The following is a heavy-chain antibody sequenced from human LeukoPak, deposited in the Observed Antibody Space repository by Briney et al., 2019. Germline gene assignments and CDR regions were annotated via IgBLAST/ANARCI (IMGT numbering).Heavy chain of an antibody. Sequence: SETLSLTCAVYGGSFSGYYWSWIRQPPGKGLEWIGEINHSGSTNYNPSLKSRVTISVDTSKNQFSLKLSSVTAADTAVYYCARGDRRGYYDILTGLILDYWGQGTLDTVSS. J-gene: IGHJ4*02. CDR2: INHSGST. CDR1: GGSFSGYY. D-gene: IGHD3-9*01. V-gene: IGHV4-34*01. CDR3: ARGDRRGYYDILTGLILDY.